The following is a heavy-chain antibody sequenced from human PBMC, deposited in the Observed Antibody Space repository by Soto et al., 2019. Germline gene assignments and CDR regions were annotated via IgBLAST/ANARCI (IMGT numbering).Heavy chain of an antibody. CDR2: IGTAGDT. D-gene: IGHD3-3*01. V-gene: IGHV3-13*01. CDR3: ARVFVEWFDS. CDR1: GFTFSGFD. J-gene: IGHJ5*01. Sequence: GGSLRLSCEASGFTFSGFDMHWVRQPTGKGLEWVSSIGTAGDTYYAVSVKGRFTISRDNAKNSSSLQMNSLRAGDMAVYFCARVFVEWFDSWGQGILVTVLL.